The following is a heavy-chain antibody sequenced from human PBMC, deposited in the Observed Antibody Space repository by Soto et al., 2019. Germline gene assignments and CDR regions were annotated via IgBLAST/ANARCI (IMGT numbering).Heavy chain of an antibody. V-gene: IGHV4-34*01. J-gene: IGHJ4*02. Sequence: QVQLQQWGAGLLMPSETLSLTCAVYGGSFSTDYWSWIRQPPGKGLEWIGEINPSGGTNYNPSLKRRVTISVATSKNQFSLKLSSVTAADTAVYYCARVLAARASRDFDYWGQGTLVTVSS. CDR2: INPSGGT. CDR3: ARVLAARASRDFDY. CDR1: GGSFSTDY. D-gene: IGHD6-6*01.